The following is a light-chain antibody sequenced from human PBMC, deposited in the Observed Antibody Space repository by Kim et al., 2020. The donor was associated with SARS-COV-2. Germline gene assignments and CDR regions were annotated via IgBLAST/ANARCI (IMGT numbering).Light chain of an antibody. CDR3: SAWDFSLNGWV. J-gene: IGLJ3*02. CDR2: RNN. Sequence: QAGLTQPPSVSKGLRQTATLTCTGNSNNVGNQGAAWLQQHQGHPPKLLSYRNNNRPSGISEKFSASRSGNTASLTITGLQPEDEADYYCSAWDFSLNGWVFGGGTQLTVL. CDR1: SNNVGNQG. V-gene: IGLV10-54*04.